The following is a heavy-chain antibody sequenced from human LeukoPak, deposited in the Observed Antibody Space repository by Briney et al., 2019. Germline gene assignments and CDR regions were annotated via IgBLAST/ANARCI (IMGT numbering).Heavy chain of an antibody. D-gene: IGHD3-22*01. CDR3: ASHYDTSGYHYFDF. J-gene: IGHJ4*02. V-gene: IGHV3-30-3*02. CDR1: GFTFSRYA. Sequence: GGSLRLSCAASGFTFSRYAMHWVRQAPGKGLEWVAVISYDGSNKYYADSVKGRFTISRDSSKNTLYLQMNSLRAEDTAVYYCASHYDTSGYHYFDFRDQGTLVTVSS. CDR2: ISYDGSNK.